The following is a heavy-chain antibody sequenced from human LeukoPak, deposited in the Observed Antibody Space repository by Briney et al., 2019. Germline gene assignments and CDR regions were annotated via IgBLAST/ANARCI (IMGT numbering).Heavy chain of an antibody. J-gene: IGHJ4*02. D-gene: IGHD2-2*01. CDR1: GFTFATYP. CDR3: AKVTSSYNYFDY. Sequence: PGGSLRLSCEASGFTFATYPMSWARQAQGKGLEWVSTFSGSGGRTLYADSVKGRFTISRDNSKNTLSLQMNSLRAEDTAVYYCAKVTSSYNYFDYWGQGSLVTVSS. CDR2: FSGSGGRT. V-gene: IGHV3-23*01.